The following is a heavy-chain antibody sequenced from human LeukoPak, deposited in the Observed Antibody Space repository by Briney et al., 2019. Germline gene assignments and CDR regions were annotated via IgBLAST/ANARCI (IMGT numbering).Heavy chain of an antibody. CDR2: IYYSGRT. D-gene: IGHD6-25*01. V-gene: IGHV4-59*08. J-gene: IGHJ2*01. CDR3: ARQGGGFWYFDL. Sequence: SETLTLTCTVSGGSISSYYWSWIRQPPGKGLEWIGYIYYSGRTNYNPSLKSRVTISVDSSKNQFSLKLSSVTAADTAVYYCARQGGGFWYFDLWGRGTLVTVSS. CDR1: GGSISSYY.